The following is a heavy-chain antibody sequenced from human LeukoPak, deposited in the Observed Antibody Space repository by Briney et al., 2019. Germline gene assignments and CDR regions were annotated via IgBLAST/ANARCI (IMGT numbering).Heavy chain of an antibody. J-gene: IGHJ6*03. CDR3: ARGRYGDYYDSSGYYYGYYYYYMDV. CDR1: GYSISSGYY. Sequence: SETLSLTCTVPGYSISSGYYWAWIRQPPGKGLEWIGSIYHSGSTYYNPSLKSRVTISVDTSKNQFSLKLSSVTAADTAVYYCARGRYGDYYDSSGYYYGYYYYYMDVWGKGTTVTVSS. CDR2: IYHSGST. D-gene: IGHD3-22*01. V-gene: IGHV4-38-2*02.